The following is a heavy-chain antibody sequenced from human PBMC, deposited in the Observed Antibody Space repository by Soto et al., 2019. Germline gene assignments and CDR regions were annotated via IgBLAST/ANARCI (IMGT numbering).Heavy chain of an antibody. J-gene: IGHJ6*03. Sequence: SETLSLTCTVSGGSISSYYWSWIRQPPGKGLEWIGYIYYSGSTNYNPSLKSRVTIAVDTSKNQFSLKLSSVTAADTAVYYCARHSTEVNYYYYYMDVWGKGTTVTVSS. CDR1: GGSISSYY. V-gene: IGHV4-59*08. CDR2: IYYSGST. CDR3: ARHSTEVNYYYYYMDV.